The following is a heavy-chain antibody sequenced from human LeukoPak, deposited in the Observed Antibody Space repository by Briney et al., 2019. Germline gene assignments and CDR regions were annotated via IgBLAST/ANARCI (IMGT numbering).Heavy chain of an antibody. Sequence: SETLFLTCTVSGGSVSSGSYYWSWIRQPPGKGLEWIGYIYYSGSTNYNPSLKSRVTISVDTSKNQFSLKLSSVTAADTAVYYCARDRQWGMTTVTTDWGQGTLVTVSS. CDR1: GGSVSSGSYY. J-gene: IGHJ4*02. V-gene: IGHV4-61*01. CDR3: ARDRQWGMTTVTTD. D-gene: IGHD4-17*01. CDR2: IYYSGST.